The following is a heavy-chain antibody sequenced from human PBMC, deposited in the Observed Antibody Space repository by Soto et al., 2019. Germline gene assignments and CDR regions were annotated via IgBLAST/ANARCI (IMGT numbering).Heavy chain of an antibody. V-gene: IGHV3-33*01. CDR2: IWYDGSNK. D-gene: IGHD4-4*01. CDR3: ARGKKYSRYMDV. Sequence: GGSLRLSCAASGFTFSSYGMHWVRQAPGKGLEWVAVIWYDGSNKYYADSVKGRFTISRDNSKNTLYLQMNSLRAEDTAVYYCARGKKYSRYMDVWGQGTTVTVSS. J-gene: IGHJ6*02. CDR1: GFTFSSYG.